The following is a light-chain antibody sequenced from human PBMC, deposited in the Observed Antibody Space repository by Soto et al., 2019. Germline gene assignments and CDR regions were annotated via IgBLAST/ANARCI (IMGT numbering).Light chain of an antibody. V-gene: IGLV2-23*02. CDR2: EVN. Sequence: SALTQPASVSGSPGQSITISCPGTSNDVGGYNLVSWFQQHPGKAPKLMISEVNKRPSGVSNRFSGSKSANAASLTISGLQAEDEADYYCCSHVGGSSPQWVFGGGTKLTVL. CDR3: CSHVGGSSPQWV. J-gene: IGLJ3*02. CDR1: SNDVGGYNL.